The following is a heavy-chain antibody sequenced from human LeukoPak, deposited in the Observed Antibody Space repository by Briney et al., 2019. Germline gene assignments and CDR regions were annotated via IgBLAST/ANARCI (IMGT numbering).Heavy chain of an antibody. J-gene: IGHJ6*02. D-gene: IGHD5-18*01. CDR1: GYTFTSYY. CDR3: ARGYSYGSRDYYYYYDMDV. Sequence: ASVKVSCKASGYTFTSYYMHWVRQAPGQGLEWMGIINPSGGSTSYAQKFQGRVTITADESTSTAYMELSSLRSEDTAVYYCARGYSYGSRDYYYYYDMDVWGQGTTVTVSS. CDR2: INPSGGST. V-gene: IGHV1-46*01.